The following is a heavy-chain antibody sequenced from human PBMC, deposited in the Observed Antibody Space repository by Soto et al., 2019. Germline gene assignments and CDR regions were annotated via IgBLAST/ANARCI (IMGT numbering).Heavy chain of an antibody. J-gene: IGHJ4*02. CDR2: IDYNEVT. Sequence: SETLSLTCTVSGGSIYRSGYYWGWIRQPPGRGLEWIGNIDYNEVTYSNPSLKSRVTISRDTSKNQFSLKLTSVTAADTALYYCGKVLVGATGHTDSDSWGPGTLVTVSS. D-gene: IGHD2-15*01. CDR1: GGSIYRSGYY. V-gene: IGHV4-39*01. CDR3: GKVLVGATGHTDSDS.